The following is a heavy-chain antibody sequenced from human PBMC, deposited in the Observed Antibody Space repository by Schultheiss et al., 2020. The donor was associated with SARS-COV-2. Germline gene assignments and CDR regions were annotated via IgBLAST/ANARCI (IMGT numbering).Heavy chain of an antibody. J-gene: IGHJ6*03. CDR3: ARSQEGDRYYYYMDV. V-gene: IGHV3-30*03. D-gene: IGHD3-16*01. CDR1: GFTFSSYA. Sequence: GGSLRLSCAASGFTFSSYAMSWVRQAPGKGLEWVALILYVGSHKHYAESVRGRFTISRDNSKNTVYLQMDSLRPEDTALYYCARSQEGDRYYYYMDVWGHGTAVTVSS. CDR2: ILYVGSHK.